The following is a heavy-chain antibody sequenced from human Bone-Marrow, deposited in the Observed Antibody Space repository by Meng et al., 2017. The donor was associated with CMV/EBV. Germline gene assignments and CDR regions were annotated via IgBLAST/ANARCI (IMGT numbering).Heavy chain of an antibody. CDR3: AKLPITMIVVYDAFDI. CDR1: GFTFSTYW. CDR2: ISGDGSSI. D-gene: IGHD3-22*01. J-gene: IGHJ3*02. V-gene: IGHV3-74*01. Sequence: GESLKISCAASGFTFSTYWMHWVRQAPGKGLVWVSRISGDGSSISYVDSVKGRFTISRDNSKNTLYLQMNSLRAEDTAVYYCAKLPITMIVVYDAFDIWGQGTMVTVSS.